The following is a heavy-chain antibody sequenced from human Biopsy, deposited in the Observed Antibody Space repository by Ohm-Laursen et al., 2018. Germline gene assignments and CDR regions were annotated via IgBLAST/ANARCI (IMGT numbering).Heavy chain of an antibody. D-gene: IGHD2-8*01. J-gene: IGHJ4*02. CDR3: ARDPLNGHKHFDY. V-gene: IGHV1-2*02. Sequence: ASVKVSCKASGYTFNDYYIHWVRQSPGQGLEWMGWVNPNSGAPNYAQKFQGTVTMTRDTSISTAYLALGSLRSADTAIYYCARDPLNGHKHFDYWGQGSLVTVSS. CDR1: GYTFNDYY. CDR2: VNPNSGAP.